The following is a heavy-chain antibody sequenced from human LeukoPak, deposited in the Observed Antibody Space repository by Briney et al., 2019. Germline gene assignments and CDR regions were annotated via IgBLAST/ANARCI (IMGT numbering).Heavy chain of an antibody. CDR2: INHSGST. J-gene: IGHJ5*02. V-gene: IGHV4-34*01. D-gene: IGHD5-18*01. CDR3: ARVGYSYDNWFDP. Sequence: MTSETLSLTCAVYGGSFSGYYWSWIRQPPGKGLEWIGEINHSGSTNYNPSLKSRVTISVDTSKNQFSLKLSSVTAADTAVYYCARVGYSYDNWFDPWGQGTLVTVSS. CDR1: GGSFSGYY.